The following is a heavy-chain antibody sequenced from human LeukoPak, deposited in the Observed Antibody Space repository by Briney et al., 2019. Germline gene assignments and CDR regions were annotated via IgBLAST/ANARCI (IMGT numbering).Heavy chain of an antibody. D-gene: IGHD3-9*01. CDR1: GYTFTSYG. V-gene: IGHV1-18*01. J-gene: IGHJ4*02. CDR2: ISACNGNT. CDR3: ARDGLRYFDWLFSAGEEYYFDY. Sequence: AAGKVCCKAAGYTFTSYGISWVRQAPGQGLEWMGCISACNGNTNYAQKLQGRVTMTTDTSTSTAYMELRSLRSDDTAVYYCARDGLRYFDWLFSAGEEYYFDYWGQGTLVTVSS.